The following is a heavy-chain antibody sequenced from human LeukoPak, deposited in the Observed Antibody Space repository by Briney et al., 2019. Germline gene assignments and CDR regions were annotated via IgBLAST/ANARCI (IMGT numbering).Heavy chain of an antibody. CDR3: ARSASAPWGI. CDR1: GGSISSYY. D-gene: IGHD1-26*01. Sequence: SETLSLTCTVSGGSISSYYWSWLRQPPGKGLEWIGYIYYSGSTNYNPSLKSRVTISVDTSKNQFSLKLSSVTAADTAVYYCARSASAPWGIWGQGTMVTVSS. V-gene: IGHV4-59*01. J-gene: IGHJ3*02. CDR2: IYYSGST.